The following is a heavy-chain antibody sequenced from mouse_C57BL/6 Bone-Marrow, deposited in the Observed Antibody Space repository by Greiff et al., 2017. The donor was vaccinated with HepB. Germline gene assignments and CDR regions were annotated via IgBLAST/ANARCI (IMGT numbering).Heavy chain of an antibody. V-gene: IGHV2-2*01. D-gene: IGHD2-1*01. CDR3: ARNSYGNFLMDY. CDR1: GFSFTSYG. CDR2: LWSGGST. Sequence: QVQLKESGPGLVQPSQCLSITCTVSGFSFTSYGVHWVRQSPGKGLEWLGVLWSGGSTDYNAAFISRLSISKDNSKSQVFFKMNSLQADDTAIYYCARNSYGNFLMDYWGQGTSVTVSS. J-gene: IGHJ4*01.